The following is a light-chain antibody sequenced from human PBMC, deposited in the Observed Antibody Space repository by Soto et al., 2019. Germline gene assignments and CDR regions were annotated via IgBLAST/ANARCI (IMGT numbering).Light chain of an antibody. CDR2: STS. J-gene: IGLJ2*01. CDR1: TGAVTSGYY. V-gene: IGLV7-43*01. CDR3: LLYYGGQLGV. Sequence: QAVVTQEPSLTVSPGGTVTLTCASSTGAVTSGYYPNWFQQKPGQAPRALIYSTSNTYSWTPARFSGSLLGGKAALTLSGVRPEDEAEYYCLLYYGGQLGVFGGGTKLTVL.